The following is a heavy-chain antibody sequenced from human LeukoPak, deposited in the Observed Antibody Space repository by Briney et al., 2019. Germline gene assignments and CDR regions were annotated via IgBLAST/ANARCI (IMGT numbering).Heavy chain of an antibody. CDR1: AGTFTSYA. CDR2: IIPIFGTA. CDR3: ASNQWVVAAANQDY. J-gene: IGHJ4*02. Sequence: SVKLSCYASAGTFTSYANNWVRQAPGPGREWMGGIIPIFGTANCAQKFQSRVTITADESTRTAYMELSSLRSEDTAVYYCASNQWVVAAANQDYWGQGTLVTVSS. V-gene: IGHV1-69*01. D-gene: IGHD6-19*01.